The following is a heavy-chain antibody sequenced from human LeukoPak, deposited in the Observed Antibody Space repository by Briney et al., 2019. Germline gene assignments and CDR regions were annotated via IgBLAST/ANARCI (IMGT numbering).Heavy chain of an antibody. CDR2: IWYDGSNK. CDR1: GFTFSSYG. V-gene: IGHV3-33*01. Sequence: GGSLRLSCAASGFTFSSYGMHWVRQAPGKGLEWVAVIWYDGSNKYYADSVKGRFTIPRDNSKNTLYLQMNSLRAEDTAVYYCARDPTPRYDSSGYYYGDDAFDIWGQGTMVTVSS. J-gene: IGHJ3*02. D-gene: IGHD3-22*01. CDR3: ARDPTPRYDSSGYYYGDDAFDI.